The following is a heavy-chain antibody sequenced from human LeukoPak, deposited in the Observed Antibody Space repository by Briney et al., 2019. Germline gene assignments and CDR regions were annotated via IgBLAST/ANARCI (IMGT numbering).Heavy chain of an antibody. CDR2: ITSSSSYT. CDR1: GFTFSTYN. D-gene: IGHD3/OR15-3a*01. Sequence: PGGSLRLSCAASGFTFSTYNMNWVRQAPGKGLEWVSSITSSSSYTSYADSVKGRVTISRDNSKNTLYLQMNSLRAEDTAVYYCARGGLSRFDYWGQGTLVTVSS. V-gene: IGHV3-21*04. CDR3: ARGGLSRFDY. J-gene: IGHJ4*02.